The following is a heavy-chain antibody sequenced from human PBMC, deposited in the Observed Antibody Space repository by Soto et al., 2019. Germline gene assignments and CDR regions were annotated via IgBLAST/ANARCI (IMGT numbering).Heavy chain of an antibody. J-gene: IGHJ6*03. D-gene: IGHD2-2*03. CDR1: GFTFSSYS. CDR2: ISSSSSTI. Sequence: GGSLRLSCAASGFTFSSYSMNWVRQAPGKGLEWVSYISSSSSTIYYADSVKGRFTISRDNAKNSLYLQMNSLRAEDTAVYYCATLDIVVVPAALNYYYYYMDVWGKGTTVTVSS. V-gene: IGHV3-48*01. CDR3: ATLDIVVVPAALNYYYYYMDV.